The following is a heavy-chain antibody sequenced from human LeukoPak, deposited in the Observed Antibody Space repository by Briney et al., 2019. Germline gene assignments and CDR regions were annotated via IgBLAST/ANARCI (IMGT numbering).Heavy chain of an antibody. Sequence: GRSLRLSCADSGFTFSSYGMHWVRQAPGKGLEWVAVISYDGSNKYYADSVKGRFTISRDNSKNTLYLQMNSLRAEDTAVYYRAKDSLDSSGYDSPGYWGQGTLVTVSS. CDR1: GFTFSSYG. CDR3: AKDSLDSSGYDSPGY. V-gene: IGHV3-30*18. CDR2: ISYDGSNK. D-gene: IGHD5-12*01. J-gene: IGHJ4*02.